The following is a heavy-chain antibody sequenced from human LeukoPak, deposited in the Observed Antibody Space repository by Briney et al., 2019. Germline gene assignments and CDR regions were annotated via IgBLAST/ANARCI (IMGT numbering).Heavy chain of an antibody. V-gene: IGHV1-69*13. Sequence: SVTVSCTASGGTFSSYAISWVRQAPGQGLEWMGGIIPIFGTANYAQKFQGRVTITADESTSTAYMELSSLRSEDTAVYYCASSIAVALGDAFDIWGQGTMVTVSS. CDR3: ASSIAVALGDAFDI. CDR1: GGTFSSYA. D-gene: IGHD6-19*01. CDR2: IIPIFGTA. J-gene: IGHJ3*02.